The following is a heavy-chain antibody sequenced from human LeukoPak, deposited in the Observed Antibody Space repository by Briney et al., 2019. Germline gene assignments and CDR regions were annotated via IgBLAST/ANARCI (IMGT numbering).Heavy chain of an antibody. CDR1: GFTFSSYG. Sequence: GGSLRLSCAASGFTFSSYGMHWVRQAPGKGLEWVSAISGSGGSTYYADSVKGRFTISRDNSKNTLYLQMNSLRAEDTAVYYCAKDTSGWPLNFDYWGQGTLVTASS. J-gene: IGHJ4*02. CDR2: ISGSGGST. D-gene: IGHD6-19*01. CDR3: AKDTSGWPLNFDY. V-gene: IGHV3-23*01.